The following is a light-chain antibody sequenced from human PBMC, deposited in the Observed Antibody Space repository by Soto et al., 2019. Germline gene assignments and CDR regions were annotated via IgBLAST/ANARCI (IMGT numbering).Light chain of an antibody. CDR2: GVS. J-gene: IGLJ1*01. V-gene: IGLV2-14*01. CDR3: ISYTGSSTSYV. Sequence: ALTQPASVSGSPGQSITISCSGTRSDIGSYNYVAWYQQFPGKTPKILIYGVSNRPSGVSSRFSGSKSGNTAPLTISGLQAEDEADYYCISYTGSSTSYVFGSGTKVTVL. CDR1: RSDIGSYNY.